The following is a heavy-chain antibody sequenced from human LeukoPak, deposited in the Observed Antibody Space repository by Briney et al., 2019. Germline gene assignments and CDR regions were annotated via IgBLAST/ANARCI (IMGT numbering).Heavy chain of an antibody. CDR2: IRYDGSNK. CDR1: GFTFNSYG. Sequence: PGGSLRLSCAASGFTFNSYGMHWVRQAPGKGLEWVAFIRYDGSNKYYADSMKGRFTISRDNSKNTLYLQMNSLRAEDTAVYYCAKDKRYFDWSLDYWGQGTLVTVSS. J-gene: IGHJ4*02. CDR3: AKDKRYFDWSLDY. D-gene: IGHD3-9*01. V-gene: IGHV3-30*02.